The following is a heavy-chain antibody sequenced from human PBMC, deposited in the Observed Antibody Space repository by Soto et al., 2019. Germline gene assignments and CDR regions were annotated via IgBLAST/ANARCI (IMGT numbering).Heavy chain of an antibody. CDR2: IIPILGIA. CDR1: GGTFSSYT. Sequence: SVKVSCKASGGTFSSYTISWVRQAPGQGLEWMGRIIPILGIANYAQKFQGRVTITADKSTGTAYMELSSLRSEDTAVYYCARVEGYCSSTSCSPPDYWGQGTLVTVSS. CDR3: ARVEGYCSSTSCSPPDY. D-gene: IGHD2-2*01. V-gene: IGHV1-69*02. J-gene: IGHJ4*02.